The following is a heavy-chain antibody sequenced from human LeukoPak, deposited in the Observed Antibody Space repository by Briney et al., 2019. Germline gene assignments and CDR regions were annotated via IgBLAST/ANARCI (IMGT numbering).Heavy chain of an antibody. D-gene: IGHD6-19*01. Sequence: ASVKLSCKASGYTFTSYAMSWVRQAPGQGLEWMGWINTNTGNPTYAQGFTGRFVFSLDTSVSTAYLQISSLKAEDTAVYYCARARSGWSSDAFDIWGQGTMVTVSS. V-gene: IGHV7-4-1*02. J-gene: IGHJ3*02. CDR1: GYTFTSYA. CDR3: ARARSGWSSDAFDI. CDR2: INTNTGNP.